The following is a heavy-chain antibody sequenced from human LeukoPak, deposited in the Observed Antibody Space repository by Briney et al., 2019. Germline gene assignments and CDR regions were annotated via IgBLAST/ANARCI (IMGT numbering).Heavy chain of an antibody. D-gene: IGHD6-6*01. CDR3: ARGVAAPLDHFDY. CDR1: EYIFTGYY. Sequence: ASVKVSCKASEYIFTGYYMHWVRQAPGQGLEWMGRINPNNGATNYAQKFQGRVTMTRDTSTSTVYMELSSLRSEDTAVYYCARGVAAPLDHFDYWGQGTLVTVSS. J-gene: IGHJ4*02. CDR2: INPNNGAT. V-gene: IGHV1-2*06.